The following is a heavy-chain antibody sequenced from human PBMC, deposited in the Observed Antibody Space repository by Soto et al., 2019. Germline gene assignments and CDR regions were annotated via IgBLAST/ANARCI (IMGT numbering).Heavy chain of an antibody. V-gene: IGHV3-23*01. J-gene: IGHJ2*01. Sequence: PGGSLRLSCAASGFTFSSYAMSWVRQAPGKGLEWVSAISGSGGSTYYADSVKGRFTISRDNSKNTLYLQMNSLRAEDTAVYYCAKDYYDSSGYYLRGERAFDLWGRGTLVTVSS. CDR2: ISGSGGST. D-gene: IGHD3-22*01. CDR1: GFTFSSYA. CDR3: AKDYYDSSGYYLRGERAFDL.